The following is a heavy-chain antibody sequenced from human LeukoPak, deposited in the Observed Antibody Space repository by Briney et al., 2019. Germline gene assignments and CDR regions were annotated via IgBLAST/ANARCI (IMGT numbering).Heavy chain of an antibody. CDR2: IYNRGTT. D-gene: IGHD2-2*01. Sequence: SETLSLTCTVSGGSIDNSHWTWIRQPPGKGLEWIGCIYNRGTTIYNPSLRSRLTISVDTPKNQLSLRLSSVTAADTAAYFCARDSPTSPPAYYGMDVWGRGTTVTVSS. CDR3: ARDSPTSPPAYYGMDV. J-gene: IGHJ6*02. V-gene: IGHV4-59*12. CDR1: GGSIDNSH.